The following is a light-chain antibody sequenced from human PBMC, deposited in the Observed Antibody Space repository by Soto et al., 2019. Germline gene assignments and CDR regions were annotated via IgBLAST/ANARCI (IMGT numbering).Light chain of an antibody. J-gene: IGKJ1*01. CDR2: GVS. CDR3: QDYSSPGT. CDR1: RGVGSY. V-gene: IGKV3-15*01. Sequence: IVMTQSPATLSASLGEGATLSCRASRGVGSYLAWYQQKPAPAHRLLIAGVSSRGAGTPARCSGSGSGTYFTLTSSMQDPDYVTEYYLQDYSSPGTFGQGTKVDI.